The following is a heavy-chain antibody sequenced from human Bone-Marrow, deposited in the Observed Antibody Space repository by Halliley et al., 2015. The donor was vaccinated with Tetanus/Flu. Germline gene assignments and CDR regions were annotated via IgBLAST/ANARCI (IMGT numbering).Heavy chain of an antibody. D-gene: IGHD3-3*01. J-gene: IGHJ6*02. Sequence: EWIGYISYSGSINYNPSLKSRVTILGDTSKNQFSLNLISVTAADTAVYYCAGFGRYYYYGMDVWGQGTTVTVSS. CDR3: AGFGRYYYYGMDV. CDR2: ISYSGSI. V-gene: IGHV4-59*01.